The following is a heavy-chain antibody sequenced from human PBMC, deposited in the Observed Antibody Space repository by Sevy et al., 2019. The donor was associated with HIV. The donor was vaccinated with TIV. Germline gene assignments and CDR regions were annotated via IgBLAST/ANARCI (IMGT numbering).Heavy chain of an antibody. CDR2: INQDGSEN. CDR3: ARAPAKAARDY. J-gene: IGHJ4*02. V-gene: IGHV3-7*03. CDR1: GFSFSNYW. D-gene: IGHD6-6*01. Sequence: GGSLRLSCAASGFSFSNYWMTWVRQTPGKGLEWVANINQDGSENYYVDSVKGRFTVSRDNTQNSLYLQMNSLTAEDTAVYYWARAPAKAARDYWGQGTLVTVSS.